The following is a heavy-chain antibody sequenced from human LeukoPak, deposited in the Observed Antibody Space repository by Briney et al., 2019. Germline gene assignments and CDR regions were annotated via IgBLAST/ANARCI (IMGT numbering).Heavy chain of an antibody. CDR2: INRSGTT. Sequence: SETLSLTCAVYGGIFIGYYWSWIRQPPGKGLEWIGEINRSGTTNYNPTLKSRVTISVDTSKSQVSLRLTSVTAADTAVYYCARLQGVAVPGAPGHNWFDPWGQGTLVTVSS. D-gene: IGHD6-19*01. CDR3: ARLQGVAVPGAPGHNWFDP. J-gene: IGHJ5*02. CDR1: GGIFIGYY. V-gene: IGHV4-34*01.